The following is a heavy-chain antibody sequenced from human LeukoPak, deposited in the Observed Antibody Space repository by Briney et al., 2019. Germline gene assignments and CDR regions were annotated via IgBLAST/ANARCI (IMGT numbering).Heavy chain of an antibody. Sequence: GRSLRLSCAASGFTFSSYGMHWVRQAPGKGLEWVAVIWYDGSNKYYADSVKGRFTISRDNSKNTLYLQMNSLRAEDTAVYYCARDAGYDILSGYFDYWGQGTLVTVSS. CDR2: IWYDGSNK. D-gene: IGHD3-9*01. V-gene: IGHV3-33*01. CDR1: GFTFSSYG. CDR3: ARDAGYDILSGYFDY. J-gene: IGHJ4*02.